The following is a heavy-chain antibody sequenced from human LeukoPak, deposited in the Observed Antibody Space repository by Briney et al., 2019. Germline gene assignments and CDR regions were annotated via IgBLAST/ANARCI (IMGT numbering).Heavy chain of an antibody. Sequence: ASVKVSCKASGYTFTSYDINWVRQAPGQGLEWMGWINPNSGGTNYAQKFQGRVTMTRDTSISTAYMELSRLRSDDTAVYYCARVKPDYYGSGSYYAYWGQGTLVTVSS. CDR1: GYTFTSYD. V-gene: IGHV1-2*02. CDR2: INPNSGGT. D-gene: IGHD3-10*01. J-gene: IGHJ4*02. CDR3: ARVKPDYYGSGSYYAY.